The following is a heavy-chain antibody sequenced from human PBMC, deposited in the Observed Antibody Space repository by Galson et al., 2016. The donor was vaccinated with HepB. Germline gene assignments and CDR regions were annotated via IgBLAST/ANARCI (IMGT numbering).Heavy chain of an antibody. CDR3: ANGARAYVWGSYLDN. CDR2: ISGRADST. Sequence: SLRLSCAASGLTFNNYAMIWVRQAPGKGLEWVSAISGRADSTYHADSVKGRFTISRDNSRNTLFLEMNGLSAEDTAVYFLANGARAYVWGSYLDNWGQGTLVTVSS. V-gene: IGHV3-23*01. J-gene: IGHJ4*02. D-gene: IGHD3-16*01. CDR1: GLTFNNYA.